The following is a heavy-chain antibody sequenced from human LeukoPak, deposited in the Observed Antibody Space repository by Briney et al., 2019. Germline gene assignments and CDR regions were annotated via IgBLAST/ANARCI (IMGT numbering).Heavy chain of an antibody. V-gene: IGHV3-15*01. CDR3: TTVEWELLGFDY. J-gene: IGHJ4*02. CDR2: IKSKTDGGTT. CDR1: GFTFDDYA. D-gene: IGHD1-26*01. Sequence: GRSLRLSCAASGFTFDDYAMHWVRQAPGKGLEWVGRIKSKTDGGTTDYAAPVKGRFTISRDDSKNTLYLQMNSLKTEDTVVYYCTTVEWELLGFDYWGQGTLVTVSS.